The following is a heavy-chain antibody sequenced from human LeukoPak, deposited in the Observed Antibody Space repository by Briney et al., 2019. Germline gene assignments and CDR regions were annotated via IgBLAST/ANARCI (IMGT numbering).Heavy chain of an antibody. J-gene: IGHJ4*02. CDR1: GFTFSNYA. D-gene: IGHD1-26*01. CDR3: AKRGGSGSYCFDF. V-gene: IGHV3-23*01. CDR2: ISGSGSST. Sequence: GGSLRLSCAASGFTFSNYAMSWVRQAPGKGLEWVSAISGSGSSTHYADSVKGRFTISSDSTKNTLYLQMNSLRAEDMAVYYCAKRGGSGSYCFDFWGQGTQVTVSS.